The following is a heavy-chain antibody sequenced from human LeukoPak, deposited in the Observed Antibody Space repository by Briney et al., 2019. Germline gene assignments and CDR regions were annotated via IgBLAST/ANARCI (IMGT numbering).Heavy chain of an antibody. D-gene: IGHD2-2*01. Sequence: PGGSLRLSCAASGFTFSSYGMHWVRQAPGKGLEWVAFIRYDGGNKYYADSVKGRFTISRDNSKNTLYLQMNSLRAEDTAVYNCAKDRIWVGCSSTSCYFDYWGQGTLVTVSS. CDR3: AKDRIWVGCSSTSCYFDY. J-gene: IGHJ4*02. V-gene: IGHV3-30*02. CDR2: IRYDGGNK. CDR1: GFTFSSYG.